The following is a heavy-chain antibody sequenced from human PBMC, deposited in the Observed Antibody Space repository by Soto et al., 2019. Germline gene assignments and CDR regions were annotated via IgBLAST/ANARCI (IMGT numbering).Heavy chain of an antibody. CDR1: CSSVNYNV. Sequence: WSLILCNAASCSSVNYNVMTLVRQRPGRRPGWVAVIYTRGTTHYADFATGRFTFSRDNSKNTLYLQMDSLRPEDTAVYYCAKLWGYYFEAWGPGPMVTVSS. CDR3: AKLWGYYFEA. D-gene: IGHD2-21*01. J-gene: IGHJ4*02. CDR2: IYTRGTT. V-gene: IGHV3-53*01.